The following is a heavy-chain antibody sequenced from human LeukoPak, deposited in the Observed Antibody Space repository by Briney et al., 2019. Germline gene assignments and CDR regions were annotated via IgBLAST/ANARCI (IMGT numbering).Heavy chain of an antibody. CDR3: ARVHRGTNYDFWSGYSVPKTYDAFDI. CDR2: INHSGST. V-gene: IGHV4-34*01. J-gene: IGHJ3*02. D-gene: IGHD3-3*01. Sequence: PSETLSLTCAVYGGSFSGYYWSWIRQPPGKGLEWIGEINHSGSTNYNPSLKSRVTISVDTSKNQFSLKLSSVTAADTAVYYCARVHRGTNYDFWSGYSVPKTYDAFDIWGQGTMVTVSS. CDR1: GGSFSGYY.